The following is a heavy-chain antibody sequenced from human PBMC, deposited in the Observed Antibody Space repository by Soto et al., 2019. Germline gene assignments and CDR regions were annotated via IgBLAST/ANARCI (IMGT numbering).Heavy chain of an antibody. Sequence: GGALRISFAASGFSFHHARVNLVRPGPGKGLEGVGRIKSKTDGETTDYAAPVKGRFSVSRDDSKNTLYLQMNSLKTEDTAVYYCTADLIGTYYSPYDYWGQGTLVTVS. V-gene: IGHV3-15*07. J-gene: IGHJ4*02. CDR2: IKSKTDGETT. CDR1: GFSFHHAR. D-gene: IGHD3-10*01. CDR3: TADLIGTYYSPYDY.